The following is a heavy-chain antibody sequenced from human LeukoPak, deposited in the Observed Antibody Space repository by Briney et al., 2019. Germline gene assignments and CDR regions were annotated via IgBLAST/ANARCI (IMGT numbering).Heavy chain of an antibody. CDR2: INHSGST. V-gene: IGHV4-34*01. CDR3: ARSLYQLPIDY. D-gene: IGHD2-2*01. Sequence: SSETLSLTCAVYGGSFSGYYWSWIRQPPGKGLEWIGEINHSGSTNYNPSLKSRVTISVDTSKNQFPLKLSSVTAADTAVYYCARSLYQLPIDYWGQGTLVTVSS. J-gene: IGHJ4*02. CDR1: GGSFSGYY.